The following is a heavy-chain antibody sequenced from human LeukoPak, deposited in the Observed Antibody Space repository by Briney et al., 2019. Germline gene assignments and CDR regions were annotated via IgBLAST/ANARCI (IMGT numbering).Heavy chain of an antibody. CDR3: ARDGDTVATIDGWFDP. V-gene: IGHV1-18*01. Sequence: ASVKVSCKASGYTFTSYGISWVRQAPGQGLEWMGWISAYNGNTDYAQKFQGRVTMTTDTSTSTAYMELRSLRSDDTAVYYCARDGDTVATIDGWFDPWGQGTLVTVSS. D-gene: IGHD5-12*01. CDR2: ISAYNGNT. CDR1: GYTFTSYG. J-gene: IGHJ5*02.